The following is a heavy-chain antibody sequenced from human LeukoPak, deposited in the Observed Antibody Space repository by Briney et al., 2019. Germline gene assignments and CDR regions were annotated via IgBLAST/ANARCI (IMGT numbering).Heavy chain of an antibody. D-gene: IGHD3-10*01. V-gene: IGHV4-59*01. CDR3: ARGYYYGSGSFDY. Sequence: SETLCLTCTVSGVSISSYYWSWIRQAPGKGLEWIWYIYYSGSTNYNPSLKSRVTISVDTSKNQFTLKLSSVTAADTAVYYCARGYYYGSGSFDYWGQGTLVTVSS. CDR1: GVSISSYY. CDR2: IYYSGST. J-gene: IGHJ4*02.